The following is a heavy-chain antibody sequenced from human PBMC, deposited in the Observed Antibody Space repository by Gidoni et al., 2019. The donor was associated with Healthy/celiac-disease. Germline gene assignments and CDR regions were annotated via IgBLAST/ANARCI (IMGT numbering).Heavy chain of an antibody. CDR2: ISSSGSTI. V-gene: IGHV3-48*03. D-gene: IGHD6-19*01. CDR3: ASLYSSGWQKTFDFDY. J-gene: IGHJ4*02. CDR1: GFTFSSYE. Sequence: EVQLVESGGGLVQPGGSLRLSCAASGFTFSSYEMKWVRQAPGKGLEWVSYISSSGSTIYYADSVKGRFTISRDNAKNSLYLQMNSLRAEDTAVYYCASLYSSGWQKTFDFDYWGQGTLVTVSS.